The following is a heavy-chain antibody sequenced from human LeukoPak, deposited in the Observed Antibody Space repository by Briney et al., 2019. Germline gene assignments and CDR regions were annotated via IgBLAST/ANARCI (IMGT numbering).Heavy chain of an antibody. CDR2: IYTSGST. J-gene: IGHJ4*02. D-gene: IGHD3-3*01. CDR1: GGSISSGSYY. V-gene: IGHV4-61*02. Sequence: PSQTLSLTCTVSGGSISSGSYYWSWVRQPAGKGLEWIGRIYTSGSTNYNPSLKSRVTISVDTSKNQFSLKLSSVTAADTAVYYCARNYDFWSGSIDYWGQGTLVTVSS. CDR3: ARNYDFWSGSIDY.